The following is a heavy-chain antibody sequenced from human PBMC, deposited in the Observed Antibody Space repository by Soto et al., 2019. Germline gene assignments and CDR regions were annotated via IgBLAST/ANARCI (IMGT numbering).Heavy chain of an antibody. J-gene: IGHJ2*01. CDR2: IIRMSGTA. CDR3: VRAQTTVTTSWYFDL. CDR1: GGTFSNYV. V-gene: IGHV1-69*13. Sequence: GASVKVSCKASGGTFSNYVISWVRQAPGQGLEWMGGIIRMSGTANYAQKFQGRVTITADESTSTAYMELSSLRSEDTAVYYCVRAQTTVTTSWYFDLWGRGTLVTVSS. D-gene: IGHD4-17*01.